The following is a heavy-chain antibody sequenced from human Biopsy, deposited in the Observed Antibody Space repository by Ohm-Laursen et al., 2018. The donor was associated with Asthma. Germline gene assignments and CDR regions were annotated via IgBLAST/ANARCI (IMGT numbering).Heavy chain of an antibody. V-gene: IGHV3-30*18. CDR3: AKERYYDFWSGYPI. J-gene: IGHJ3*02. D-gene: IGHD3-3*01. CDR1: GFSFSSFG. Sequence: SLRLSCTASGFSFSSFGMHWVRQAPGKGLEWVAVMSFDGRQTYYADSVKGRFTISRDNSKNTLYLQMNSLRAEDTAVYYCAKERYYDFWSGYPIWGQGTMVTVSS. CDR2: MSFDGRQT.